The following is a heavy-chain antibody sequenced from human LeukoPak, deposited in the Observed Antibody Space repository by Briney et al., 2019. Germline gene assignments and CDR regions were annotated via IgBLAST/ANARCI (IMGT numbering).Heavy chain of an antibody. V-gene: IGHV1-2*02. CDR2: IIPNTGGT. D-gene: IGHD6-19*01. CDR1: GYSFSGFY. Sequence: ASVKVSCKASGYSFSGFYMHWVRQAPGQGLEWMGWIIPNTGGTNYAQKFQGRVTMTRDTTISTAYMELSSLRSDDTAVYYCAREWLIVVTGTGHLDYWGQGTLVTFSS. J-gene: IGHJ4*02. CDR3: AREWLIVVTGTGHLDY.